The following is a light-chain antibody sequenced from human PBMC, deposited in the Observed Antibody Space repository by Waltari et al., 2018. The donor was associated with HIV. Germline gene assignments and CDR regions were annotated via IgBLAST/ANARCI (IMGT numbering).Light chain of an antibody. V-gene: IGLV1-51*01. J-gene: IGLJ1*01. CDR3: GTWDARLSAGVFGSGTKV. Sequence: QSVLTQHPPSVSAAPGHNVTMSCSVGNSTFATDFVCWYQHRPGMAPRLLIYDINKRPLGIPERFSASKSGTSATLGITGLQTGDEGDYYCGTWDARLSAGVFGSGTKVF. CDR1: NSTFATDF. CDR2: DIN.